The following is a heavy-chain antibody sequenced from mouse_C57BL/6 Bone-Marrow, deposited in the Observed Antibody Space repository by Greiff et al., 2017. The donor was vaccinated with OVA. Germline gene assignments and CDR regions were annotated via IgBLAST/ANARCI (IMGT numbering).Heavy chain of an antibody. CDR3: ASAYYSNYVFYYYAMDY. J-gene: IGHJ4*01. CDR2: ISSGGSYT. V-gene: IGHV5-6*01. D-gene: IGHD2-5*01. Sequence: EVKVVESGGDLVKPGGSLKLSCAASGFTFSSYGMSWVRQTPDKRLEWVATISSGGSYTYYPDSVKGRFTISRDNAKNTLYLQMSSLKSEDTAMYDCASAYYSNYVFYYYAMDYWGQGTSVTVSS. CDR1: GFTFSSYG.